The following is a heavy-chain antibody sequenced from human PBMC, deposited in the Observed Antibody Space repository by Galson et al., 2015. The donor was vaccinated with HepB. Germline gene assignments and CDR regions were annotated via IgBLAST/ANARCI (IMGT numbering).Heavy chain of an antibody. V-gene: IGHV1-69*02. Sequence: SVKVSCKASGGTFSSYTISWVRQAPGQGLEWMGRIIPILGIANYAQKFQGRVTITADKSTSTAYMELSSLRSEDTAVYYCARGLKWLVTWFDPWGQGTLVTVSS. CDR3: ARGLKWLVTWFDP. D-gene: IGHD6-19*01. CDR2: IIPILGIA. CDR1: GGTFSSYT. J-gene: IGHJ5*02.